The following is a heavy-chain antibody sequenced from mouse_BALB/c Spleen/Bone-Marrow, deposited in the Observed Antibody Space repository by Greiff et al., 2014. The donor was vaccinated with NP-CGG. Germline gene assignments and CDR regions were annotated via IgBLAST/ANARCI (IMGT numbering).Heavy chain of an antibody. J-gene: IGHJ3*01. CDR1: GFSLTSYG. Sequence: LVAPSQSLSITCTVSGFSLTSYGVHWVRQPPGKGLEWLGAIWAGGSTNYNSALMSRLSITKDNSKSQVFLEMDSLQTDDTAMYYCARVFTTATWGFAYWGQGTLVTVSA. V-gene: IGHV2-9*02. CDR2: IWAGGST. CDR3: ARVFTTATWGFAY. D-gene: IGHD1-2*01.